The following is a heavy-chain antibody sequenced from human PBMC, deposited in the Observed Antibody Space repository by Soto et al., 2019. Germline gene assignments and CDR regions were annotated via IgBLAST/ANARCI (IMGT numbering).Heavy chain of an antibody. CDR2: ISYDGSNK. D-gene: IGHD3-10*01. J-gene: IGHJ6*02. Sequence: GGSLRLSCAASGFTVSSYAMHWVRQAPGKGLEWVAVISYDGSNKYYADSVKGRFTISRDNSKNTLYLQMNSLRAEDTAVYYCARGAWWGWGWFGELSNYYYGMDVWGQGTTVTVSS. CDR3: ARGAWWGWGWFGELSNYYYGMDV. CDR1: GFTVSSYA. V-gene: IGHV3-30-3*01.